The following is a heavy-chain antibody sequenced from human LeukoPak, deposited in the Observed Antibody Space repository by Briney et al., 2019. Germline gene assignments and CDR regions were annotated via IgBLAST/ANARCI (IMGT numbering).Heavy chain of an antibody. D-gene: IGHD4-17*01. Sequence: GGSLRLSCAASGFTFSTYGMHWVRQAPGKGLEWVAIFSSDGINKYYADSAKGRFTISRDNSKNTLYLQMNSLRAEDTAVYYCAKDQFDYGAHTYYYYGMDVWGQGTTVTVAS. CDR1: GFTFSTYG. V-gene: IGHV3-30*18. J-gene: IGHJ6*02. CDR3: AKDQFDYGAHTYYYYGMDV. CDR2: FSSDGINK.